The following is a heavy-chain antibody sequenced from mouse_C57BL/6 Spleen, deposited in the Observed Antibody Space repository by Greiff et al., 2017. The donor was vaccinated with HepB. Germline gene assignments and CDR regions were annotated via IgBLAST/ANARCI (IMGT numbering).Heavy chain of an antibody. CDR3: AMGDPYGSPDY. V-gene: IGHV14-3*01. Sequence: DVKLVESVAELVRPGASVKLSCTASGFNIKNTYMHWVKPRPEQGLEWIGRIDPANGNTNYAPKFQGKATITADTSSNTAYLQRSSLTSEDTAIYYCAMGDPYGSPDYWGQGTTLTVSS. CDR2: IDPANGNT. CDR1: GFNIKNTY. J-gene: IGHJ2*01. D-gene: IGHD1-1*01.